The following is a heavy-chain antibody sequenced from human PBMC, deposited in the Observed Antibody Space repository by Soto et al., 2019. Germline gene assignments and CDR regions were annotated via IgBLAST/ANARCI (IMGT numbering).Heavy chain of an antibody. CDR3: AKVYSGYDFGTFDY. D-gene: IGHD5-12*01. V-gene: IGHV3-23*01. CDR2: VSGGSGST. Sequence: GGSLRLSSAASGFSFSSNAMSWVRKATGKGLEWVSAVSGGSGSTNYADSVKGRFTISRDNSKNTLCLQMNSLRAEDTAVYYCAKVYSGYDFGTFDYWGQGTLVTVSS. CDR1: GFSFSSNA. J-gene: IGHJ4*02.